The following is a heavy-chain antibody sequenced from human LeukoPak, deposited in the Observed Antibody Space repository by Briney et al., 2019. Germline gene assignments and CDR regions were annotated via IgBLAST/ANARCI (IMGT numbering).Heavy chain of an antibody. CDR1: GFTFDDYA. D-gene: IGHD3-10*01. CDR3: AKDLFTMVRGVLKS. CDR2: SSWNSGSI. Sequence: GGSLRLSCAASGFTFDDYAMHWVRQAPGKGLEWVSGSSWNSGSIGYADSVKGRFTISRDNAKISLYLQMNSLRAEDTALYYCAKDLFTMVRGVLKSWGQGTLVTVSS. V-gene: IGHV3-9*01. J-gene: IGHJ4*02.